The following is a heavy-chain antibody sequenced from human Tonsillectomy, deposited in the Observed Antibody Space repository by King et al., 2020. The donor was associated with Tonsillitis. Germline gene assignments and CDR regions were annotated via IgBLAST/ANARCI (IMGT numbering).Heavy chain of an antibody. CDR2: IYTDGRT. Sequence: VQLVESGGGLVQPGGSLRLSCAASGFIVSSNYMSWVRQAPGKGLEWVSVIYTDGRTYYADSVKGRFTISRDNSKNTLYLQMNSLRAEDTAVYYCARERDTSGYWLSYSGQGTLVTVSS. CDR1: GFIVSSNY. V-gene: IGHV3-66*01. J-gene: IGHJ4*02. D-gene: IGHD3-22*01. CDR3: ARERDTSGYWLSY.